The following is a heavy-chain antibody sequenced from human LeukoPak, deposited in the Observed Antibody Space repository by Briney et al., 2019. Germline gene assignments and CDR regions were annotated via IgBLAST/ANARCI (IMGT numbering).Heavy chain of an antibody. V-gene: IGHV5-10-1*01. D-gene: IGHD4-23*01. Sequence: GESLKISCKGSGYSFTTYWITWVRQMPGKGLEWMGSIDPSDSYSNYSPSFQGHVTISVDKSISTAYLQWSSLKASDTAMYYCARGYGGTWDYWGQGILVTVSS. CDR2: IDPSDSYS. CDR1: GYSFTTYW. CDR3: ARGYGGTWDY. J-gene: IGHJ4*02.